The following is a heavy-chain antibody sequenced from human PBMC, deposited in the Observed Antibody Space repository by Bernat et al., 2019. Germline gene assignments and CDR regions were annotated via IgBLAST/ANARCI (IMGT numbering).Heavy chain of an antibody. Sequence: EVQLVESGGGLVQPGGSLRLSCAASGFTFSSYSMNWVRQAPGKGLEWVSYISSSSSTIYYADSVKGRFTISRDNAKNSLYLQMNSLRVEDTAVYYCAKEGSSDWALFDYWGQGTLVTVSS. CDR3: AKEGSSDWALFDY. CDR2: ISSSSSTI. V-gene: IGHV3-48*01. CDR1: GFTFSSYS. D-gene: IGHD6-19*01. J-gene: IGHJ4*02.